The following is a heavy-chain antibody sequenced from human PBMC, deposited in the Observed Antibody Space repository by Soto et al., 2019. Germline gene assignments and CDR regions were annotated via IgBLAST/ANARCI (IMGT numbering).Heavy chain of an antibody. J-gene: IGHJ1*01. D-gene: IGHD3-16*01. Sequence: PSETLSLTCTVSGGSMSSYYWSWIRQPPGKGLEWIGYVYYIGSTNYNPSLKSRVTISLDTSKNQFSLKLSSVTAADTAVYYCARSLDFQHWGQGTLVTVSS. V-gene: IGHV4-59*12. CDR2: VYYIGST. CDR3: ARSLDFQH. CDR1: GGSMSSYY.